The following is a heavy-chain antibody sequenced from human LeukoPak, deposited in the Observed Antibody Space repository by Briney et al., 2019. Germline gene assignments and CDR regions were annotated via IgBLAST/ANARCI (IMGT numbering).Heavy chain of an antibody. Sequence: GGSLRLSCAASGFTFSDHPLHWVRQAPGKGLEWVTLLSYDGSSKYYADSVKGRFTISRDNSKNTLYLQMNSLRAEDTAVYYCASGDYIVVVTANARDAFDIWGQGTMVTVSS. CDR3: ASGDYIVVVTANARDAFDI. CDR2: LSYDGSSK. CDR1: GFTFSDHP. V-gene: IGHV3-30-3*01. J-gene: IGHJ3*02. D-gene: IGHD2-21*02.